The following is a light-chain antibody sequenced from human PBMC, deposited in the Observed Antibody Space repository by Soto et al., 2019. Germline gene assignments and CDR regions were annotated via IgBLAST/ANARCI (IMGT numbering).Light chain of an antibody. CDR3: SSYSSSGTLFV. CDR1: SSDVGYYNY. V-gene: IGLV2-14*01. J-gene: IGLJ1*01. Sequence: QSALTQPASVSGSPGQSITISCTGTSSDVGYYNYVSWYQQHPGKAPKLMIYEVTTRPSGVSTRFSGSKSGNTASLTISGLQAEDEADYHCSSYSSSGTLFVFGTGTKLTVL. CDR2: EVT.